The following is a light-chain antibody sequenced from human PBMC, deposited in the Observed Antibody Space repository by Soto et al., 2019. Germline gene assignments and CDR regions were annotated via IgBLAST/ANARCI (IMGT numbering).Light chain of an antibody. J-gene: IGLJ1*01. CDR2: EAT. CDR3: CSYAGSSTFYV. V-gene: IGLV2-23*01. CDR1: SSDVGSYNL. Sequence: QSALTQPASVSWSPGQSITISCTGTSSDVGSYNLVSWYQQHPGKAPKLMIYEATKRPSGVSGRFSGSKSGNTASLTISGLQAEDEADYYCCSYAGSSTFYVFGTGTKVTVL.